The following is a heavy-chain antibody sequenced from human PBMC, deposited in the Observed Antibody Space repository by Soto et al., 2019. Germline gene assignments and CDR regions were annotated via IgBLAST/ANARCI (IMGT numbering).Heavy chain of an antibody. D-gene: IGHD3-10*01. Sequence: GGSLRLSCAASGFTFSTYAMSWVRQAPGKGLEWVSSFSGPGGGPYYADSVKGRFTISRDDSKNTLYLQMNSLRAEDTAVYYCAREQYSMVRGVIPYWGQGNLVTVSS. V-gene: IGHV3-23*01. J-gene: IGHJ4*02. CDR1: GFTFSTYA. CDR3: AREQYSMVRGVIPY. CDR2: FSGPGGGP.